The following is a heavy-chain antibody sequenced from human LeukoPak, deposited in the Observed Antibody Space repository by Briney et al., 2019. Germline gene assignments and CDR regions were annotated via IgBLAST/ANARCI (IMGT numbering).Heavy chain of an antibody. CDR2: IRYDGSNK. CDR3: AKVSYSSSWYDPYYFDY. CDR1: GFTFDDHG. D-gene: IGHD6-13*01. Sequence: GGSLRLSCAASGFTFDDHGMHWVRQAPGKGLEWVAFIRYDGSNKYYADSVKGRFTISRDNSKNTLYLQMNSLRAEDTAVYYCAKVSYSSSWYDPYYFDYWGQGTLVTVSS. V-gene: IGHV3-30*02. J-gene: IGHJ4*02.